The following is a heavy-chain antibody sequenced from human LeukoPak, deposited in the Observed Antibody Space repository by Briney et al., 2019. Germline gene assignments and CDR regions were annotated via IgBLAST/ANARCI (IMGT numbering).Heavy chain of an antibody. CDR3: GKDLRIAAACMGY. D-gene: IGHD6-13*01. J-gene: IGHJ4*02. CDR1: GFTFSSYA. V-gene: IGHV3-23*01. Sequence: GGSLRLSCAASGFTFSSYAMSWVRQAPGKGLEWVSAINSSGGNTYYADSVKGRFTISRDNSKNTLYLQMNSLRAEDTAFYYCGKDLRIAAACMGYWGQGTLVTVSS. CDR2: INSSGGNT.